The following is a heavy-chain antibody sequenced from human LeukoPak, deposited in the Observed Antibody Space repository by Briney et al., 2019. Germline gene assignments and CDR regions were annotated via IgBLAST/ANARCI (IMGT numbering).Heavy chain of an antibody. V-gene: IGHV3-11*05. Sequence: GGSLRLSCAASGFTFSDFYMSWIRQAPGKGLEWISYISTGPIYTNYADSVKGRFTISRDNSKNTLYLQMNSLRAEDTAVYYCAKDQRIATAQGGQGTLVTVSS. D-gene: IGHD2-15*01. CDR3: AKDQRIATAQ. J-gene: IGHJ4*02. CDR2: ISTGPIYT. CDR1: GFTFSDFY.